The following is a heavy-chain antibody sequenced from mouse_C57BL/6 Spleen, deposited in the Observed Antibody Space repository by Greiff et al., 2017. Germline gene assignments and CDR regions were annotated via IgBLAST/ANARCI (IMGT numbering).Heavy chain of an antibody. CDR2: INPSSGYT. V-gene: IGHV1-7*01. CDR1: GYNFTSYW. J-gene: IGHJ2*01. CDR3: AREAFITTVVLYFDY. D-gene: IGHD1-1*01. Sequence: VQLQQSGAELAKPGASVKLSCKASGYNFTSYWMHWVKQRPGQGLEWLGYINPSSGYTKYNQKFQDKATLPADKSSCTAYLQLSSLTYEDSAVYYCAREAFITTVVLYFDYWGHGTTLTFSS.